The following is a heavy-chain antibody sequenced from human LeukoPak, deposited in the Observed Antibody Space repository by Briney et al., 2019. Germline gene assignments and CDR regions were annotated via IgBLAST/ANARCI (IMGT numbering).Heavy chain of an antibody. CDR2: IYYTGRT. Sequence: SETLSPTCTVSGGSISSYYWSWIRKPPGKGLEYIGDIYYTGRTNYNPSLKSRVTISVDTSKTQFSLKLSSVTAADTAIYYCARNLRDGYNYYFDYWGQGTLVTVSS. D-gene: IGHD5-24*01. CDR3: ARNLRDGYNYYFDY. V-gene: IGHV4-59*01. CDR1: GGSISSYY. J-gene: IGHJ4*02.